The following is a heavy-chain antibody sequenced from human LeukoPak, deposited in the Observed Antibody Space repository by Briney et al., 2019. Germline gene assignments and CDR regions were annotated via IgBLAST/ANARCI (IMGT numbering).Heavy chain of an antibody. V-gene: IGHV3-21*01. CDR3: ARSRQHYYESSGDYEILNWYFDL. CDR2: ISSSSIYR. CDR1: GFTFSSYS. D-gene: IGHD3-22*01. Sequence: TGGSLRLSCAASGFTFSSYSVNWVRQAPGKGLEWVSSISSSSIYRYYADSVKGRFTISRDNAKNSMYLQMNSLRVEDTAVYYCARSRQHYYESSGDYEILNWYFDLWGRGTLVTVSS. J-gene: IGHJ2*01.